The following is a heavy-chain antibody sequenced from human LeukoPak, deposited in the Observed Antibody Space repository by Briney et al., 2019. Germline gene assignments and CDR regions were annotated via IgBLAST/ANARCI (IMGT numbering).Heavy chain of an antibody. D-gene: IGHD2-2*01. CDR1: GFTVSSNY. CDR2: IRQDSSES. J-gene: IGHJ5*02. V-gene: IGHV3-7*01. Sequence: GGSLRLSCAASGFTVSSNYMSWVRQAPGKGLEWVANIRQDSSESYYVDSVKGRFTISRDNAKNTVYLQMSSLRAEDTAVYYCAREGVFCVRNCISNSGAMFDPWGQGTLVTVSS. CDR3: AREGVFCVRNCISNSGAMFDP.